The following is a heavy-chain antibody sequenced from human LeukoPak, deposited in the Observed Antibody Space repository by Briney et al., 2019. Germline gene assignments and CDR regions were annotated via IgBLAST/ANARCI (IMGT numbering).Heavy chain of an antibody. J-gene: IGHJ4*02. D-gene: IGHD5-18*01. CDR3: ARNRLQLWLEQFDS. CDR1: GGSVSSGSYS. Sequence: SETLSLTCTVSGGSVSSGSYSWSWIRQSPGKGLEWIGYISYSGSTKYNPSLKSRVTISLDTSKHQFSLKLSSVTAADTAVYYCARNRLQLWLEQFDSWGQGTLVTVLS. V-gene: IGHV4-61*01. CDR2: ISYSGST.